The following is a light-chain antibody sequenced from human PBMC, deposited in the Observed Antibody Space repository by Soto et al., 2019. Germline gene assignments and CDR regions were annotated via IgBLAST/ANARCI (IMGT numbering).Light chain of an antibody. V-gene: IGKV1-12*01. CDR3: QHLNSYPLT. CDR2: AAS. CDR1: QGISSW. Sequence: SHMTPSTAAVSASXGNIVTITCRASQGISSWLAWYQQKPGKAPKLLIYAASTLQSGVPSRFSGSGSGTDFTLTISSLQPEDFATYYCQHLNSYPLTFAGGTRLEIK. J-gene: IGKJ5*01.